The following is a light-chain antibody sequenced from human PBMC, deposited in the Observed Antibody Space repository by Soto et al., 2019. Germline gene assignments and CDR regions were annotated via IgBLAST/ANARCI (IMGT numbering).Light chain of an antibody. J-gene: IGKJ2*01. CDR2: GAS. V-gene: IGKV1-39*01. Sequence: DIQMTQSPSSLSASIGDRVTITCRASQSISGYLNWYQQKPGKAPKLLISGASTLQSGVPSRFSGRGSGTDFTLVISSLQPDDFATYYCQQYNSYYIFGQGTKLEIK. CDR1: QSISGY. CDR3: QQYNSYYI.